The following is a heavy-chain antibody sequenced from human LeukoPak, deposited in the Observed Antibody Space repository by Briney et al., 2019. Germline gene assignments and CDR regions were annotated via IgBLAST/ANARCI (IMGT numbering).Heavy chain of an antibody. CDR3: AKDTKTGGGWFDP. D-gene: IGHD3-16*01. J-gene: IGHJ5*02. V-gene: IGHV3-20*04. CDR2: INWNGGST. CDR1: GFTFDDYG. Sequence: GGSLRLSCAASGFTFDDYGMSWVRQAPGKGLEWVSGINWNGGSTGYADSVKGRFTISRDNSKNTLYLQMNSLRAEDTAVYYCAKDTKTGGGWFDPWGQGTLVTVSS.